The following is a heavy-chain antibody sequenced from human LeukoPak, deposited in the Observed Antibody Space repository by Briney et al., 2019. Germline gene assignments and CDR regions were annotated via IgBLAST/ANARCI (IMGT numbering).Heavy chain of an antibody. Sequence: PGGSLRLSCAASRFTFSNNAMTWVRQAPGKRLEWVSSISRSGGSKYYADSVKGRFTISRDNSKNTLFLQMNSLRDDDTAVYYCVRGVGVSRFNYFDPWGQGTLVIVSS. CDR2: ISRSGGSK. D-gene: IGHD6-13*01. V-gene: IGHV3-23*01. CDR1: RFTFSNNA. CDR3: VRGVGVSRFNYFDP. J-gene: IGHJ5*02.